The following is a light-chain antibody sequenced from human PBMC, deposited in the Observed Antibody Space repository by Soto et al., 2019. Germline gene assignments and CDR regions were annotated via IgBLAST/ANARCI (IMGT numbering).Light chain of an antibody. J-gene: IGKJ5*01. CDR1: QSVSTN. CDR3: QQRSNLPPT. Sequence: ERVMTQSPATLSVSPGERATLSCRASQSVSTNLAWYQQKPGEAPRLLIYGASTRATGIPARFSGSGSGTDFTLTISSLEPEDFAVYYCQQRSNLPPTFGQGTRLEIK. V-gene: IGKV3-15*01. CDR2: GAS.